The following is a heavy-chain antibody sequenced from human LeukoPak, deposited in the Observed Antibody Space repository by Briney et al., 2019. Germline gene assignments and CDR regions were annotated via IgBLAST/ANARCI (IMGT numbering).Heavy chain of an antibody. CDR1: GGSFSGYY. D-gene: IGHD3-22*01. V-gene: IGHV4-34*01. Sequence: SETLSLTCAVYGGSFSGYYWSWIRQPPGKGLEWIGEINHSGSTNYNPSLKSRVTISVDTSKNQFSLKLSSVTAADTAVYYCARDNYYDSSGYRNWFDPWGQGTLVTVSS. CDR3: ARDNYYDSSGYRNWFDP. J-gene: IGHJ5*02. CDR2: INHSGST.